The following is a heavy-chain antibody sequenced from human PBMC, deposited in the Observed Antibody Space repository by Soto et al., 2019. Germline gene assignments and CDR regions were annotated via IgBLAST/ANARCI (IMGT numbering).Heavy chain of an antibody. CDR2: VNHSGEA. J-gene: IGHJ5*02. Sequence: QVELQQWGAGLLKPSATLSLTCGVYGGSFSNYYWIWVRQPPGKGLEWIGAVNHSGEATYNSSLQGRITLSLNTSNNQFSLKMTSVPAADTGIYVCTRAERLPRSWFAPWGQGPQVIVSS. CDR3: TRAERLPRSWFAP. D-gene: IGHD3-3*01. V-gene: IGHV4-34*02. CDR1: GGSFSNYY.